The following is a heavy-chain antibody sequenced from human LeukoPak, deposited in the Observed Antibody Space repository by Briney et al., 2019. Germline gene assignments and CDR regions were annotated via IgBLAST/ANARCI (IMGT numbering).Heavy chain of an antibody. Sequence: GGSLRLSCAASGFTFSDCYMSWIRQAPGKGLEWVSYISSSGSTIYYADSVKGRFTISRDNAKNPLYLQMNSLRAEDTAVYYCATYSSDSFDYWGQGTLVTVSS. D-gene: IGHD6-19*01. V-gene: IGHV3-11*01. CDR3: ATYSSDSFDY. CDR1: GFTFSDCY. CDR2: ISSSGSTI. J-gene: IGHJ4*02.